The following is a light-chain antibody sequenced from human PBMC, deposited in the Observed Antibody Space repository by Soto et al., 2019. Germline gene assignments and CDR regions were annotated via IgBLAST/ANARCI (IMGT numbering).Light chain of an antibody. CDR1: QSVSSSF. V-gene: IGKV3-20*01. J-gene: IGKJ4*01. CDR2: GAS. Sequence: EIVLTQSPGTLSLSPGERATLSCRASQSVSSSFLAWYQQKPGQAPRLLIYGASSRATGIPDRFSGSGSGTDFTLTLSRLEPEDFAVYYCQPYDNSPLTFGGGTKVEIK. CDR3: QPYDNSPLT.